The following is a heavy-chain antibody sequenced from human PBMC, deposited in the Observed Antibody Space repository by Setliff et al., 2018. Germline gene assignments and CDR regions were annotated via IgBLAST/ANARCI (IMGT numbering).Heavy chain of an antibody. V-gene: IGHV4-34*01. J-gene: IGHJ6*03. CDR3: ARGGGSVLPNYYYFNYMDV. CDR2: INHSGST. CDR1: GGSFSGYY. D-gene: IGHD2-15*01. Sequence: PSETLSLTCAVYGGSFSGYYWSWIRQPPGKGLEWIGEINHSGSTNYNQSLKSRVTLSVDTSKNQFPLQLTSVTAADTAIYYCARGGGSVLPNYYYFNYMDVWGKGTTVTVS.